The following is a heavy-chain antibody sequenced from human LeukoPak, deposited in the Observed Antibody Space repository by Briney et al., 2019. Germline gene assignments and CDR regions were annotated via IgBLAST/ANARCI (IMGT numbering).Heavy chain of an antibody. CDR3: VKGSEAYCDSKSDY. Sequence: GGSLRLSCPASEFTFSSYAMHWVRQAPGKGLEHVSSISSNGGTIYYADSLRGRFTISRDNSKNTLYLQMSSLRAEDTAVYYCVKGSEAYCDSKSDYWGQGTLVTVSS. CDR1: EFTFSSYA. D-gene: IGHD3-22*01. V-gene: IGHV3-64D*09. J-gene: IGHJ4*02. CDR2: ISSNGGTI.